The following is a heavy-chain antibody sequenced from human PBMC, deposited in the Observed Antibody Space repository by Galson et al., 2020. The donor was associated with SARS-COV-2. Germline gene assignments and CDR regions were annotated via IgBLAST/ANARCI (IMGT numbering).Heavy chain of an antibody. CDR3: ARGLSARHGYYYYYYMDV. Sequence: GGSLRLPCAASGFTFSSYDMHWVRQATGKGLEWVSAIGTAGDTYYPGSVKGRFTISRENAKNSLYLQMNSLRAGDTAVYYCARGLSARHGYYYYYYMDVWGKGTTVTVSS. J-gene: IGHJ6*03. V-gene: IGHV3-13*01. D-gene: IGHD6-6*01. CDR2: IGTAGDT. CDR1: GFTFSSYD.